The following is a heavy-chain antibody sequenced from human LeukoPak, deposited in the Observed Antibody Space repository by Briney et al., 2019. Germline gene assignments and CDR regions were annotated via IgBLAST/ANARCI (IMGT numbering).Heavy chain of an antibody. CDR2: INPNDGDT. CDR1: GYTFTDYY. J-gene: IGHJ4*02. D-gene: IGHD2-2*01. V-gene: IGHV1-2*02. Sequence: ASVKVSCKASGYTFTDYYMHGLRQAPGQGFEWMGWINPNDGDTNYAQKFQGRVTMTMDTSISTAHMEVSRLRSDDTAVYYCARANFLYCSSSTCLFDYWGQGTLVTVSS. CDR3: ARANFLYCSSSTCLFDY.